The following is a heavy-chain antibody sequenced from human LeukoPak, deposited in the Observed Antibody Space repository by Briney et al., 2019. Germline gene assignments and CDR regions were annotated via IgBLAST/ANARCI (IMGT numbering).Heavy chain of an antibody. CDR2: INHSGST. V-gene: IGHV4-34*01. CDR1: GGSFSGYY. Sequence: SETLSLTCAVYGGSFSGYYWSWIRQPPGKGLEWIGEINHSGSTNYNPSLKSRVTISVDTSKNQFSLKLSSVTAADTAVYYCVRAHIAVAGRRHNWFDPWGQGTLVTVSS. CDR3: VRAHIAVAGRRHNWFDP. J-gene: IGHJ5*02. D-gene: IGHD6-19*01.